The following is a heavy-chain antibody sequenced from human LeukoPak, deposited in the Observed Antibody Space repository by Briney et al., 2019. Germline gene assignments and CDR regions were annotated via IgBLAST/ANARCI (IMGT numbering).Heavy chain of an antibody. CDR1: GYSFTTYR. V-gene: IGHV1-46*01. J-gene: IGHJ4*02. CDR2: IKDSGTT. CDR3: ARESPHTFYFDY. D-gene: IGHD3-16*01. Sequence: ASVKVSCKASGYSFTTYRIHWVRQAPGQGLEWMGIIKDSGTTIYPQKFQDRVTMTRDTSTSTVYMEVSSLRSEDTAVYYCARESPHTFYFDYWGQGTLVTVSS.